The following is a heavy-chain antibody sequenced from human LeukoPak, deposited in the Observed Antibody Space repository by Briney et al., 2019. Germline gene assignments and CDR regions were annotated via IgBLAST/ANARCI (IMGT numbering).Heavy chain of an antibody. Sequence: GGSLRLSCAASGFTFSSYSMNWVRQAPGKGLEWVSSISSSSSYIYYADSVKGRFTISRDNAKNSLYLQMNSLRAEDTAVYYCARGGGSGAWFGELQSRFDYWGQGTLVTVSS. CDR2: ISSSSSYI. J-gene: IGHJ4*02. V-gene: IGHV3-21*01. CDR1: GFTFSSYS. CDR3: ARGGGSGAWFGELQSRFDY. D-gene: IGHD3-10*01.